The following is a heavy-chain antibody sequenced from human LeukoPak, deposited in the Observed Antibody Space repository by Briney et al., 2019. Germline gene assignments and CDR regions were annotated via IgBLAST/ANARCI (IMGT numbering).Heavy chain of an antibody. CDR1: GFTFSSYA. CDR2: ISSNGGST. J-gene: IGHJ4*02. V-gene: IGHV3-64*01. Sequence: GGSLRLSCAASGFTFSSYAMHWVRQAPGKGLKYVSAISSNGGSTYYANSVKGRFTISRDNSKNTLYLQMNSLRAEDTAVYYCATSPPGGPIDNWGQGTLVTVSS. D-gene: IGHD3-16*01. CDR3: ATSPPGGPIDN.